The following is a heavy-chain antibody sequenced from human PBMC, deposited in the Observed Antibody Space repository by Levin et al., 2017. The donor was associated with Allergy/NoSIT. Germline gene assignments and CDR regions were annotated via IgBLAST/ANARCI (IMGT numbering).Heavy chain of an antibody. D-gene: IGHD2-2*01. CDR2: INSDGSNT. CDR3: ARGGCSSTSCLDN. J-gene: IGHJ4*02. V-gene: IGHV3-74*01. Sequence: LSLTCAASGFTFSNYWMHWVRQAPGKGLVWVSHINSDGSNTNYADSVKGRITISRDNAKNTLYLQMNSLRDEDTAVYYCARGGCSSTSCLDNWGQGTLVTVSP. CDR1: GFTFSNYW.